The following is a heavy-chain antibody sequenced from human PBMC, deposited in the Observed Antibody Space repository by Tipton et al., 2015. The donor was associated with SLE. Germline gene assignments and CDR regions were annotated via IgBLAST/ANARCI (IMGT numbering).Heavy chain of an antibody. CDR1: GGSISSSSYY. V-gene: IGHV4-39*07. CDR2: IYYSGST. CDR3: AGDSGEIAFDI. J-gene: IGHJ3*02. Sequence: LRLSCTVSGGSISSSSYYWGWIRQPPGKGLEWIGSIYYSGSTYYNPSLKSRVTISVDTSKNQFSLKLSSVTAADTAVYYCAGDSGEIAFDIWGQGTMVTVSS. D-gene: IGHD3-10*01.